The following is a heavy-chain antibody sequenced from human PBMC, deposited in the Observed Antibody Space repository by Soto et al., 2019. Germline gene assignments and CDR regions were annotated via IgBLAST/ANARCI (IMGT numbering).Heavy chain of an antibody. Sequence: QVQLVQSGAEVKKPGSSVKVSCKTSGGTFNSYGITWVRQAPGQGLEWMGGIIPFFGPSHYAQKFQGRVTITADESTSTAYMELSSLRSEDTAVYYCARGSNSGSYYGLDVWGQGTTVTVSS. CDR1: GGTFNSYG. CDR3: ARGSNSGSYYGLDV. V-gene: IGHV1-69*01. J-gene: IGHJ6*02. D-gene: IGHD3-10*01. CDR2: IIPFFGPS.